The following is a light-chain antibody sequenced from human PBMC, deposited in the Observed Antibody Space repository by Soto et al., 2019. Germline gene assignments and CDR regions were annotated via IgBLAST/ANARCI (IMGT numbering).Light chain of an antibody. CDR1: QKSNRR. J-gene: IGKJ1*01. CDR3: QQYNNNPWT. Sequence: IQLSPSLSNIFTSMGDSGTITCRASQKSNRRFASYHQKPGKAPNLLIYDDSSLESGVPARFSGGGAGTEFTLTISSLQPDDFLTFYCQQYNNNPWTFGQGTKVDIK. V-gene: IGKV1-5*01. CDR2: DDS.